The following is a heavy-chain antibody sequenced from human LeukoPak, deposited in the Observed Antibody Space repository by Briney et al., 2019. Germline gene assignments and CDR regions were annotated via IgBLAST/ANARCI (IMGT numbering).Heavy chain of an antibody. CDR1: GYTFTIYG. CDR3: ATGLWFGEYVRFDP. D-gene: IGHD3-10*01. V-gene: IGHV1-18*01. J-gene: IGHJ5*02. CDR2: ISAYNGNT. Sequence: ASVKVSCKASGYTFTIYGISWVRQAPGQGLEWMGWISAYNGNTHYAQNLQGRVTMTEDTSTDTAYMELSSLRSEDTAVYYCATGLWFGEYVRFDPWGQGTLVTVSS.